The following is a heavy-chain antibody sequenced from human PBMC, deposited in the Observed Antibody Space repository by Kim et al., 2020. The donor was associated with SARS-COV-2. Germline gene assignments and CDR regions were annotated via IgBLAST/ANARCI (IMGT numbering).Heavy chain of an antibody. J-gene: IGHJ4*02. D-gene: IGHD6-13*01. Sequence: ASVKVSCKASGYTFTSYAMHWVRQAPGQRLEWMGWINAGNGNTKYSQKFQGRVTITRDTSASTAYMELSSLRSEDTAVYYCARSHSIAAAGGYPETIDYWGQGTLVTVSS. CDR2: INAGNGNT. CDR3: ARSHSIAAAGGYPETIDY. CDR1: GYTFTSYA. V-gene: IGHV1-3*01.